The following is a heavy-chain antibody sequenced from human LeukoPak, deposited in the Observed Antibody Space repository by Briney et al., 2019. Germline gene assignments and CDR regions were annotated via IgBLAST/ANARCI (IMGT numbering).Heavy chain of an antibody. V-gene: IGHV1-18*01. D-gene: IGHD2-2*01. J-gene: IGHJ4*02. CDR1: GYTFTSYG. CDR3: ARADSGVDIVVVPAKDY. Sequence: ASVKVSCKASGYTFTSYGISWVRQAPGQGLEWMGWISAYNGNTNYAQKFQGRVTMTRDTSISTAYMELSRLRSDDTAVYYCARADSGVDIVVVPAKDYWGQGTLVTVSS. CDR2: ISAYNGNT.